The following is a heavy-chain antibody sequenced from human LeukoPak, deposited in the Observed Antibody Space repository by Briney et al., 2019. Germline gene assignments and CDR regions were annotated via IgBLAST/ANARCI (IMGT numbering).Heavy chain of an antibody. CDR3: ARAHYGDYVSDY. J-gene: IGHJ4*01. D-gene: IGHD4-17*01. CDR1: GYTFTGNY. V-gene: IGHV1-2*04. Sequence: ASVTVSCTASGYTFTGNYMHWVRQPPGQGLEWMGWITPNSGGTNSAQKFQGWVTMTRDTSISTAYMELSRLRSDDTAVYYCARAHYGDYVSDYWGEGTLVTVSS. CDR2: ITPNSGGT.